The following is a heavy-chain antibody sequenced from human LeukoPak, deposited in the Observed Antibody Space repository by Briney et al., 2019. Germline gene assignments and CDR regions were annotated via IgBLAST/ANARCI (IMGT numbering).Heavy chain of an antibody. Sequence: GASVKVSCKASGYTFTGYYMHWVRQAPGQGLEWMGWINPNSGGTNYAQKFQGRVTMTRDTSISTAYMELSRLRSDDTAVYYCARAYSGSYSPLYYWGQGTLVTVSS. CDR1: GYTFTGYY. V-gene: IGHV1-2*02. CDR3: ARAYSGSYSPLYY. D-gene: IGHD1-26*01. J-gene: IGHJ4*02. CDR2: INPNSGGT.